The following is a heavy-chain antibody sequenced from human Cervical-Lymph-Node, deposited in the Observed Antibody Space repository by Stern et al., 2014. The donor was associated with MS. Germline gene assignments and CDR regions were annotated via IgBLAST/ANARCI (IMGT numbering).Heavy chain of an antibody. CDR2: IYYSGST. CDR3: ARAPDRKWYFDL. Sequence: VQLVESGPGLVKPSETLSLTCTVSGGSISSYYWSWIRQPPGKGLEWIGYIYYSGSTNYNPSLKSRVTISVDTSKNQFSLKLSSVTAADTAVYFCARAPDRKWYFDLWGRGTLVTVSS. V-gene: IGHV4-59*01. J-gene: IGHJ2*01. CDR1: GGSISSYY. D-gene: IGHD1-14*01.